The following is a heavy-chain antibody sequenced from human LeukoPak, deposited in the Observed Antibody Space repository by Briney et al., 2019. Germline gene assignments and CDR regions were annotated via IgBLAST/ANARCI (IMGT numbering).Heavy chain of an antibody. Sequence: GGSLRLSXAASGFTFSSYAMSWVGQAPGKGLEWVSAISGSGGSTYYADSVKGRFTISRDNSKNTLYLQMNSLRAEDTAVYYCAKRDSLDCPAAGTCYFDYWGQGTLVTVSS. D-gene: IGHD6-13*01. CDR1: GFTFSSYA. CDR3: AKRDSLDCPAAGTCYFDY. CDR2: ISGSGGST. V-gene: IGHV3-23*01. J-gene: IGHJ4*02.